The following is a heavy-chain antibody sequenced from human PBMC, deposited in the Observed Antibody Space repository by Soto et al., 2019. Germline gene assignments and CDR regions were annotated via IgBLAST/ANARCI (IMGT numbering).Heavy chain of an antibody. V-gene: IGHV3-11*01. CDR2: ISSSGSTI. CDR1: GFTFSDYY. Sequence: QVQLVESGGGLIKPGGSLRLSCAASGFTFSDYYMSWIRQAPGKGLEWVSYISSSGSTIYYADSVKGRFTISRDNAKNSLYLQMNSLRAEDTAVYYCAREHLYSTVTTSAFFDYWGQGTLVTVSS. D-gene: IGHD4-4*01. J-gene: IGHJ4*02. CDR3: AREHLYSTVTTSAFFDY.